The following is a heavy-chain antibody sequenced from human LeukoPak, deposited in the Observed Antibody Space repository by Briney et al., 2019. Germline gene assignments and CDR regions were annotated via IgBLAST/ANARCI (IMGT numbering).Heavy chain of an antibody. CDR1: GFKLSDYW. J-gene: IGHJ4*02. D-gene: IGHD3-10*01. CDR2: IKVDGSEI. CDR3: ARWSGEWGALQFAD. Sequence: GGSLRLSCAASGFKLSDYWMSWVRQAPGKGLERVANIKVDGSEIHYVDSVKGRFTVSRDNAKNSVYLQMNSLRAEDTAVYYCARWSGEWGALQFADWGQGTLVTVSS. V-gene: IGHV3-7*01.